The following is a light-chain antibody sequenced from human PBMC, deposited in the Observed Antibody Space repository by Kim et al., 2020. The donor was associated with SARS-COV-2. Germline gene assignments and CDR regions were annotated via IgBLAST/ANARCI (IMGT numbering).Light chain of an antibody. CDR2: GAS. V-gene: IGKV3-15*01. J-gene: IGKJ1*01. CDR1: QSLSSN. CDR3: QQYNNWPPWT. Sequence: SPGERATLSCRASQSLSSNVAWYQQKPGQAPRLLIYGASTRATGIPARFSGSGSGTEFTLTISSLQSEDFAVYYCQQYNNWPPWTFGQGTKVDIK.